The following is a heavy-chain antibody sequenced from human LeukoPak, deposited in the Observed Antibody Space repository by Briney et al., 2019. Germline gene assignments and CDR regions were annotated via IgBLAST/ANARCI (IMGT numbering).Heavy chain of an antibody. CDR3: ARDELQWLPPYYYYYGMDV. Sequence: SETLSLTCTVSGGXISSYYWSWIRQPPGKGLEWIGYIYYSGSTNYNPSLKSRVTMSVDTSKNQFSLKLSSVTAADTAVYYCARDELQWLPPYYYYYGMDVWGQGITVTVSS. J-gene: IGHJ6*02. V-gene: IGHV4-59*01. D-gene: IGHD6-19*01. CDR2: IYYSGST. CDR1: GGXISSYY.